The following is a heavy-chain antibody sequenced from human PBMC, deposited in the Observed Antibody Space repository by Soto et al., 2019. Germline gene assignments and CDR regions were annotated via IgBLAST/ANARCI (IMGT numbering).Heavy chain of an antibody. V-gene: IGHV1-2*02. CDR1: GYTFTGYY. CDR3: ARERYHVRSDGMDV. D-gene: IGHD2-2*01. CDR2: INPETGGT. Sequence: QVQLVQSGADVKTPGASVRVSCKASGYTFTGYYVHWVREAPGQGLEWMGWINPETGGTSYAQKFQGRVSFSRNTSINTAYLELRRLRFDDAAVYFCARERYHVRSDGMDVWGQGTTVTVSS. J-gene: IGHJ6*02.